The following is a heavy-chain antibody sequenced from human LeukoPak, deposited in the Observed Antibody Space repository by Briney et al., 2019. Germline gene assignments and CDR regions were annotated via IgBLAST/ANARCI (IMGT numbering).Heavy chain of an antibody. CDR1: GFTVSSNY. CDR3: ARARPLSAFDI. Sequence: EGSLRLSCAASGFTVSSNYMSWVRQAPGKGLEWVSVIYSGGSTYYADSVKGRFTISRDNSKNTLYLQMNSLRAEDTAVYYCARARPLSAFDIWGQGTMVTVSS. J-gene: IGHJ3*02. CDR2: IYSGGST. V-gene: IGHV3-53*01. D-gene: IGHD6-6*01.